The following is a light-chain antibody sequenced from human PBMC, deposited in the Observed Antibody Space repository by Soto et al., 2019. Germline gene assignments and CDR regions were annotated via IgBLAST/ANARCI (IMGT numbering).Light chain of an antibody. Sequence: QSVLTQPPSASGSPGQSVTISCTGTSSDVGDYNYVSWYQQHPGKAPKLLIYEVNKRPSGVPDRFSGSKSGNTASLTVSGLQAEDEADYYCSSYAGSNTFLFGGGTKVTVL. V-gene: IGLV2-8*01. CDR1: SSDVGDYNY. CDR3: SSYAGSNTFL. J-gene: IGLJ3*02. CDR2: EVN.